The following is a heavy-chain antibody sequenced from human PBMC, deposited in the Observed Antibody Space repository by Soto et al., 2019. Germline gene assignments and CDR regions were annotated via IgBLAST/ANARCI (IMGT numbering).Heavy chain of an antibody. CDR3: ARRRGYCSGGSCYYYYGMDV. Sequence: SVKVSCKASGYTFTSYGISWVRQAPVQGLEWMGWISAYNGNTNYAQKLQGRVTMTTDTSTSTAYMELRSLRSDDTAVYYCARRRGYCSGGSCYYYYGMDVWGQGTTVTVSS. J-gene: IGHJ6*02. CDR2: ISAYNGNT. CDR1: GYTFTSYG. D-gene: IGHD2-15*01. V-gene: IGHV1-18*04.